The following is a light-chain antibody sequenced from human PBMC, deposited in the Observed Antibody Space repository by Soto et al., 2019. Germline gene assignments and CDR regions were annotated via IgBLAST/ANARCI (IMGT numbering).Light chain of an antibody. V-gene: IGLV1-44*01. CDR3: AAWDDSLNGLV. CDR1: SSNIGSNT. J-gene: IGLJ2*01. Sequence: QAVVTQPPSASGTPGQRVTISCSGSSSNIGSNTVNWYQQLPGTAPKLLISSNNQRPSGVPDRFSGSKSGTSASLAISGLQSEDEADYYCAAWDDSLNGLVFGGGTKLTVL. CDR2: SNN.